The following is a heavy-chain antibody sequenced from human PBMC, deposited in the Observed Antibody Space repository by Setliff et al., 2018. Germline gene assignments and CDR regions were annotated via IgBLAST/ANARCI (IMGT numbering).Heavy chain of an antibody. Sequence: ASVKVSCKASGYSFSDSAVSWVRQAPGQGLEWVGWINNYSFKTNSPQKFLDRLTMTTDTSMSTAYMELKDLTSDDTALYYCARINFYVSSGFYYASDYWGQGTLVTVSS. D-gene: IGHD3-22*01. CDR3: ARINFYVSSGFYYASDY. CDR2: INNYSFKT. CDR1: GYSFSDSA. J-gene: IGHJ4*02. V-gene: IGHV1-18*01.